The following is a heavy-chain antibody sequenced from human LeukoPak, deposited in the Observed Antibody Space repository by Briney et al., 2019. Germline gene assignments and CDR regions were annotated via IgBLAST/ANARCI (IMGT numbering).Heavy chain of an antibody. CDR3: AKDLSPVLRYFDWTY. D-gene: IGHD3-9*01. Sequence: PGGSLRLSCAASGFTFSSYAMSWVRQAPGKGLEWVSAISGSVGSTYYADSVKGRFTISRDNSKNTLYLQMNSLRAEDTAVYVCAKDLSPVLRYFDWTYCGQGTLVTVSP. CDR1: GFTFSSYA. J-gene: IGHJ4*02. CDR2: ISGSVGST. V-gene: IGHV3-23*01.